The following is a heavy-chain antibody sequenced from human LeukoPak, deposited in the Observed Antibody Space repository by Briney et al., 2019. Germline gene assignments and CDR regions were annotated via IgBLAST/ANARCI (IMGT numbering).Heavy chain of an antibody. CDR1: GGPISSGGYY. J-gene: IGHJ5*02. CDR3: ARALPATYYDFWSGRNWFDP. D-gene: IGHD3-3*01. V-gene: IGHV4-31*03. CDR2: IYYSGST. Sequence: TPSETLSLTCTVSGGPISSGGYYWSWIRQHPGKGLEWIGYIYYSGSTYYNPSLKSRVTISVDTSKNQFSLKLSSVTAADTAVYYCARALPATYYDFWSGRNWFDPWGQGTLVTVSS.